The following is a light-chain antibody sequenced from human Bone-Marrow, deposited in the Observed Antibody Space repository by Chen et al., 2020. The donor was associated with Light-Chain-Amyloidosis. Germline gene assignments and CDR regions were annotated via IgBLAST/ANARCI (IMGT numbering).Light chain of an antibody. CDR3: SSYTITNTLV. V-gene: IGLV2-14*01. J-gene: IGLJ1*01. CDR1: SSDVGGDNH. CDR2: EVT. Sequence: QSALTQPASVSGSPGQSITISCTGTSSDVGGDNHVSWYQQHPDKAPKLMIYEVTNRPSWVPDRFSGAKSDNTASLTICGLQTEDEADYVCSSYTITNTLVFGSGTRVTGL.